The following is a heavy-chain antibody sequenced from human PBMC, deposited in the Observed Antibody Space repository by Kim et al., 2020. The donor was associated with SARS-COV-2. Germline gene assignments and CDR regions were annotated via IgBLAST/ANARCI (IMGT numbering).Heavy chain of an antibody. D-gene: IGHD6-6*01. CDR1: GFTFSSYG. CDR3: ARAAYSSSSRYYYYGMDG. Sequence: GGSLRLSCAASGFTFSSYGMHWVRQAPGKGLEWVAVIWYDGSNKYYADSVKGRFTISRDNSKNTLYLQMNSLRAEDTAVYYCARAAYSSSSRYYYYGMDGWGQGNTVTVSS. V-gene: IGHV3-33*01. J-gene: IGHJ6*02. CDR2: IWYDGSNK.